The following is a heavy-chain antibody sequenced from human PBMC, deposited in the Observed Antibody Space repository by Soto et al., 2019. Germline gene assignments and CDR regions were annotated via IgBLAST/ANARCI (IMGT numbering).Heavy chain of an antibody. CDR3: ARGQWLAEIDY. V-gene: IGHV1-18*01. J-gene: IGHJ4*02. CDR2: ISGYNGNT. CDR1: GYTFTSYG. D-gene: IGHD6-19*01. Sequence: QVQVVQSGAEVKKPGASVKVSCKASGYTFTSYGINWVRQAPGQGLEWMGWISGYNGNTNYAQKFQGRVTMTTDTSTSTAFMDLRTLTSDATAVYYCARGQWLAEIDYWGQGTLVTVSS.